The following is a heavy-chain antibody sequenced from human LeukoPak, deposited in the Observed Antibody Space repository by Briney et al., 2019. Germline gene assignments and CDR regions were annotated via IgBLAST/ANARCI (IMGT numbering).Heavy chain of an antibody. CDR3: ARDRGGMATPDRY. Sequence: ASVKVSCKSSGYTFKSYGISWVRQAPGQGLEWMGWISAYNGNTNYAQKLQGRVTMTTVTSTSTAYMKLRSLRCNDPAVYYCARDRGGMATPDRYWGQGTLVTVSS. D-gene: IGHD5-24*01. J-gene: IGHJ4*02. CDR1: GYTFKSYG. V-gene: IGHV1-18*01. CDR2: ISAYNGNT.